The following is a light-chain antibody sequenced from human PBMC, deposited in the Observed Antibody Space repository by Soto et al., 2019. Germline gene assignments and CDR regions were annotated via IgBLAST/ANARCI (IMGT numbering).Light chain of an antibody. CDR3: QQSYSTPQELT. Sequence: DIQMTQSPSSLSASVGDRVTITCRASQSISNYLNWYQQKPGKAPQLLIYAASSLQSGVPSRCSGSGSGTDFTLTISSLQPEAFATYYCQQSYSTPQELTFGGGTKVDI. CDR1: QSISNY. V-gene: IGKV1-39*01. J-gene: IGKJ4*01. CDR2: AAS.